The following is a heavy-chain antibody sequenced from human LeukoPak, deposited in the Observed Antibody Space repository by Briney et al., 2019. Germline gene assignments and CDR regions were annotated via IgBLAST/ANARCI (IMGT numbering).Heavy chain of an antibody. CDR1: GFTFSDHY. D-gene: IGHD6-13*01. CDR2: TRNKAYSYTT. CDR3: ARVHSSSWSGSYFDY. V-gene: IGHV3-72*01. Sequence: SGGSLRLSCAASGFTFSDHYMDWVRQAPGKGLEWVGRTRNKAYSYTTEYAASVKGRFIISRDDSKNSLYLQMNSLKIEDTAVYYCARVHSSSWSGSYFDYWGQGALVTVSS. J-gene: IGHJ4*02.